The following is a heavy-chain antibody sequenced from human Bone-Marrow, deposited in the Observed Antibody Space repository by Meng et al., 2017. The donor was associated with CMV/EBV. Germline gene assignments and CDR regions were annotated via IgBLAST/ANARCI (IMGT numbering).Heavy chain of an antibody. Sequence: ASVKVSCKASGYVFTGYYMHWVRQAPGQGLEWMGWINPDSGGTNNAQKFQGRVTTTRDTSISTAYMELSRLRSDDTAVYYCARWVYDYNRVPGMDVWGQGTTVTVSS. D-gene: IGHD4-11*01. J-gene: IGHJ6*02. CDR1: GYVFTGYY. V-gene: IGHV1-2*02. CDR2: INPDSGGT. CDR3: ARWVYDYNRVPGMDV.